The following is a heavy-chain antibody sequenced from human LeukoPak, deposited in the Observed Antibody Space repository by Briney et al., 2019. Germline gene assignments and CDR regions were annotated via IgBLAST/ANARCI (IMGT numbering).Heavy chain of an antibody. J-gene: IGHJ4*02. V-gene: IGHV1-69*05. CDR3: ARDKDGSGWSYFDY. CDR1: GGTFSSYA. D-gene: IGHD6-19*01. CDR2: IIPIFGTA. Sequence: SVKVSCKASGGTFSSYAISWVRQAPGQGLEWMGGIIPIFGTANYAQKFQGRVTITRDTSASTAYMELSSLRSEDTAVYYCARDKDGSGWSYFDYWGQGTLVTVSS.